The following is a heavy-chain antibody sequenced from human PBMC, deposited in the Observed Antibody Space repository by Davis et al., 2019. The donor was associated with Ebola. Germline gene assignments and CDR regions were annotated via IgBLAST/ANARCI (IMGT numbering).Heavy chain of an antibody. CDR1: GGSISSSSYY. CDR2: IYYSGST. J-gene: IGHJ5*02. V-gene: IGHV4-39*07. D-gene: IGHD3-3*01. CDR3: ARDWLPIFGVVTGPNWFDP. Sequence: SETLSLTCTVSGGSISSSSYYWGWIRQPPGKGLEWMGSIYYSGSTYYNPSLKSRVTISVDTSRNQFSLKLSSVTAADTAVYYCARDWLPIFGVVTGPNWFDPWGQGTLVTVSS.